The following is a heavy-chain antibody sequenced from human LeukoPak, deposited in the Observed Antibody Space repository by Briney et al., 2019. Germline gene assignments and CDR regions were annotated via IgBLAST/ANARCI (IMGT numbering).Heavy chain of an antibody. CDR3: ARRVEDAFDI. CDR2: IYYSGST. J-gene: IGHJ3*02. Sequence: SETLSLTCTVSGGSVSSGSYYWSWIRQPPGKGLEWIGYIYYSGSTNYNTSLKSRVTISVDTSKNQFSLKLSSVTAADTAVYYCARRVEDAFDIWGQGTMVTVSS. V-gene: IGHV4-61*01. CDR1: GGSVSSGSYY.